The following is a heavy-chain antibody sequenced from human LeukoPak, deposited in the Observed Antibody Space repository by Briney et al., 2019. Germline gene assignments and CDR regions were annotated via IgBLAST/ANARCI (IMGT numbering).Heavy chain of an antibody. J-gene: IGHJ4*02. CDR1: GFTVSSNY. V-gene: IGHV3-30-3*01. Sequence: PGGSLRLSCAASGFTVSSNYMSWVRQAPGKGLEWVAVISYDGSNKYYADSVKGRFTISRDNSKNTLYLQMNSLRAEDTAVYYCARDHGVLRYFDWLLPSPVPDYWGQGTLVTVSS. CDR2: ISYDGSNK. D-gene: IGHD3-9*01. CDR3: ARDHGVLRYFDWLLPSPVPDY.